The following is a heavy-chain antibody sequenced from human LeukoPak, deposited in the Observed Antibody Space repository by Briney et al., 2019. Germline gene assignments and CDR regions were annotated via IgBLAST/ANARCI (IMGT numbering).Heavy chain of an antibody. Sequence: GGSLRLSCAASGFTFSNYWMSWVRQAPGKGLEWVANIKQDGSEKYYVDSVKGRFTISRDNAKNSLYLQMNSLRADDTALYYCARGYCSSTSCFSAGLKDFWGQGTLVTVPS. CDR2: IKQDGSEK. CDR3: ARGYCSSTSCFSAGLKDF. D-gene: IGHD2-2*01. J-gene: IGHJ4*02. CDR1: GFTFSNYW. V-gene: IGHV3-7*01.